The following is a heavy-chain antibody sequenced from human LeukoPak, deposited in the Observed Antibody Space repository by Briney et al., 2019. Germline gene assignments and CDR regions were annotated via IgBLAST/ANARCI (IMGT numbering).Heavy chain of an antibody. V-gene: IGHV1-18*01. CDR1: GYTFTSHG. CDR2: ISAYNGNT. Sequence: ASVKVSCKASGYTFTSHGISWVRQAPGQGLEWMGWISAYNGNTNYAQKLQGRVTITTDTSTSTAYMELRTLRSDDTAVYYCARGDYDILTGYYLDYWGQGTLVTVSS. J-gene: IGHJ4*02. D-gene: IGHD3-9*01. CDR3: ARGDYDILTGYYLDY.